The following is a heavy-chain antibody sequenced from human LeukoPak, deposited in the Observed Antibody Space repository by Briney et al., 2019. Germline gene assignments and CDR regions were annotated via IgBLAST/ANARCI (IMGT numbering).Heavy chain of an antibody. CDR1: GFTFSSFG. CDR2: ILYDGTNK. V-gene: IGHV3-30*02. CDR3: AKATGTLGN. D-gene: IGHD1-1*01. Sequence: GGSLRLSCAASGFTFSSFGMHWVRQAPGQGLEWVAFILYDGTNKYYADSVKGRFTISRDNSKNTLYLQMNSLTAEDTAIYYCAKATGTLGNWGQGILVTVSS. J-gene: IGHJ4*02.